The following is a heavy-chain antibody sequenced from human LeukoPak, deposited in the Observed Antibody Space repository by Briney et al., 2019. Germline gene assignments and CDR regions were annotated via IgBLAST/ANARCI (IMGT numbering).Heavy chain of an antibody. D-gene: IGHD2-2*01. CDR3: TTDNAPGMDV. CDR1: GVTFSNAW. V-gene: IGHV3-15*01. CDR2: IRDKPDGGTT. Sequence: GGSLRLSCAASGVTFSNAWMSWVRQAPGKGLEWVGLIRDKPDGGTTDYAAPVKGRFTISRDDSKSMLYLQMNGLKTEDTAVYYCTTDNAPGMDVWGQGTTVTVSS. J-gene: IGHJ6*02.